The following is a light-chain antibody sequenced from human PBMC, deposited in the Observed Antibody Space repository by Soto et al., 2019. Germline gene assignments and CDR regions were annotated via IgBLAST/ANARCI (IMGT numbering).Light chain of an antibody. J-gene: IGKJ5*01. CDR1: QSVSSN. CDR3: QQYNNWLIT. V-gene: IGKV3-15*01. CDR2: GAS. Sequence: EIVMTQSPATLSVSPGERATLSCRASQSVSSNFAWYQQKPGQAPRLLIYGASTRATGIPARFSVSGTGTECTLTISSLQSEDFAVYYCQQYNNWLITCGQGTRLEIK.